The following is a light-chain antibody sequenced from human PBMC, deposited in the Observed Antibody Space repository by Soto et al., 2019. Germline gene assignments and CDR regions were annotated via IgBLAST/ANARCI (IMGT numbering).Light chain of an antibody. V-gene: IGKV3-11*01. Sequence: VMTQSPATLFVSPGERATLSCRASQSVSSYLAWYQQKPGQAPRLLIYDASNRATGIPARFSGSGSGTDFTLTISSLEPEDFAVYYCQQRSNWLTFGGGTKVDIK. CDR2: DAS. CDR3: QQRSNWLT. J-gene: IGKJ4*01. CDR1: QSVSSY.